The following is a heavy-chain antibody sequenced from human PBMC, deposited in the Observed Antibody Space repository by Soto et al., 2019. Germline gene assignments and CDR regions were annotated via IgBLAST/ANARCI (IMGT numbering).Heavy chain of an antibody. D-gene: IGHD3-22*01. J-gene: IGHJ3*02. CDR2: IYHSGST. V-gene: IGHV4-30-2*01. CDR3: ARHAPLESSGSYCVAGAFDI. CDR1: GGSISSGGYS. Sequence: TLSLTCAVSGGSISSGGYSWSWIRQPPGKGLEWIGYIYHSGSTYYNPSLKSRVTISVDRSKNQFSLKLSSVTAADTAVYYCARHAPLESSGSYCVAGAFDIWGQGTMVTVSS.